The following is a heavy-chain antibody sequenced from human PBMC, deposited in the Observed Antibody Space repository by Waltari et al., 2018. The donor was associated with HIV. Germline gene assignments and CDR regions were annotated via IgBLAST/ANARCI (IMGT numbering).Heavy chain of an antibody. Sequence: EVQLLESGGGLVQPGGSLRLSCAASGFTFSSYAISWVRQAQGKGLEWVSAISGSGGSTHYADAVKGRFTIARDNSKNTLYRQMNSLRAKDTAVYYCAKDRGPHYGDYLDYWGQGTLVTVSS. CDR3: AKDRGPHYGDYLDY. D-gene: IGHD4-17*01. V-gene: IGHV3-23*01. J-gene: IGHJ4*02. CDR1: GFTFSSYA. CDR2: ISGSGGST.